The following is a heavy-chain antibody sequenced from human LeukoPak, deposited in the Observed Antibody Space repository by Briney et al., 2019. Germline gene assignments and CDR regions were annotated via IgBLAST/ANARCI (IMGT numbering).Heavy chain of an antibody. CDR3: ARDREYRTGYYYHYFDY. CDR1: GFTSSGYW. V-gene: IGHV3-7*01. CDR2: IKQDGSAK. Sequence: GGSLRLSCVVSGFTSSGYWMAWVRQAPGKGLEWVANIKQDGSAKTYVDSVKGRFIISRDNAKNSLYLQMNSLRAEDTAVYYCARDREYRTGYYYHYFDYWGQGTLVTVSS. J-gene: IGHJ4*02. D-gene: IGHD3-22*01.